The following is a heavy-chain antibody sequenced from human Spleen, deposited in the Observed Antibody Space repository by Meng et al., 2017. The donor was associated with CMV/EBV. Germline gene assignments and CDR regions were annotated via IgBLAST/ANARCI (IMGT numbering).Heavy chain of an antibody. CDR1: FNFSSYS. D-gene: IGHD1-1*01. J-gene: IGHJ3*02. CDR3: ARAEGDLEPHSRAFDI. V-gene: IGHV3-21*01. Sequence: FNFSSYSMNWVRRARGKGLEWVSSISSSSSYIYYADSVKGRFTISRDNAKNSMYLQMNSLRAEDTAVYYCARAEGDLEPHSRAFDIWGQGTMVTVSS. CDR2: ISSSSSYI.